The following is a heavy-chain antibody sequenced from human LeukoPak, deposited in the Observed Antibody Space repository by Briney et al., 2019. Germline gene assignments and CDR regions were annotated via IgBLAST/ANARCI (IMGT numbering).Heavy chain of an antibody. V-gene: IGHV3-53*01. CDR2: IYSGGST. CDR1: GFTVSSNY. CDR3: ARVNGGNLLDY. Sequence: PGGSLRLSCAASGFTVSSNYMSWVRQAPGKGLEWVSVIYSGGSTYYADSVKGRFTISRDNSKNTLYPQMNSLRAEDTAVYYCARVNGGNLLDYWGQGTLVTVSS. J-gene: IGHJ4*02. D-gene: IGHD2-21*01.